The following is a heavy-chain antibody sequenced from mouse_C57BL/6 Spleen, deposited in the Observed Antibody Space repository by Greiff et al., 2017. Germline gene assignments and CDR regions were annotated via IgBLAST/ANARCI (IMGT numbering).Heavy chain of an antibody. CDR3: ARTTVVATRAMDY. Sequence: QVQLQQSGAELVKPGASVKISCKASGYAFSSYWMNWVKQRPGKGLEWIGQIYPGDGDTNYNGKFKGKATLTADKSSSTAYMQLSSLTSEDSAVYFCARTTVVATRAMDYWGQGTSVTVSS. CDR2: IYPGDGDT. CDR1: GYAFSSYW. V-gene: IGHV1-80*01. J-gene: IGHJ4*01. D-gene: IGHD1-1*01.